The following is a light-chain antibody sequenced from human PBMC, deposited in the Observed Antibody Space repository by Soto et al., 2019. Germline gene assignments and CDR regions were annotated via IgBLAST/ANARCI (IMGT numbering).Light chain of an antibody. J-gene: IGKJ4*01. CDR2: DAF. V-gene: IGKV3-11*01. CDR1: QSIGNS. Sequence: TVLTQSPATLSLSPGERATLSCKASQSIGNSLGWFQQKPGQAPRLLIDDAFNRATGIPDRFTGSGSGSDFTLTISILEPEDFGVYYCRQRYNWPLTFGGGTKVEIK. CDR3: RQRYNWPLT.